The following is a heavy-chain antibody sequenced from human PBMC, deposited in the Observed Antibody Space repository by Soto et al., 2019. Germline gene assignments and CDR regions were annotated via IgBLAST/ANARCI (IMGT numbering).Heavy chain of an antibody. CDR1: GFSFSSNC. V-gene: IGHV3-7*01. J-gene: IGHJ4*01. CDR2: INQGGSGQ. D-gene: IGHD3-16*01. Sequence: EVQLVESGGGLVQPGGSLRLSCTASGFSFSSNCMSWVRQAPGKGPEWVANINQGGSGQYSADSVKGRFTISNDNAKNSLYLQMDLLRVGDKAVYDCYYVAFGYRGRGTLVTVSS. CDR3: YYVAFGY.